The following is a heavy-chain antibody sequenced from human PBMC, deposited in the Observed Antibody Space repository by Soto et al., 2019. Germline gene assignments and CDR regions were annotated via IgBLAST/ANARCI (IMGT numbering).Heavy chain of an antibody. Sequence: GASVKVSCKASGGTFSSYAISWVRQAPGQGLEWMGGIIPIFGTANYAQKFQGRVTITADESTSTAYMELSSLRSEDTAVYYCARWPRAHCGGDCYYSYWGQGTLVTVSS. CDR2: IIPIFGTA. D-gene: IGHD2-21*02. CDR3: ARWPRAHCGGDCYYSY. CDR1: GGTFSSYA. V-gene: IGHV1-69*13. J-gene: IGHJ4*02.